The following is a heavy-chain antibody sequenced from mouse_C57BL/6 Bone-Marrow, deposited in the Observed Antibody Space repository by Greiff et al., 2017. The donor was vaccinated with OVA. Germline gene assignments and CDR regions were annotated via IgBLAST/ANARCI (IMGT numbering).Heavy chain of an antibody. CDR1: GFTFSSYG. CDR3: ARPSYYYGSSYPFAY. V-gene: IGHV5-6*01. CDR2: ISSGGSYT. D-gene: IGHD1-1*01. J-gene: IGHJ3*01. Sequence: EVKLMESGGDLVKPGGSLKLSCAASGFTFSSYGMSWVRQTPDKRLEWVATISSGGSYTYYPDSVKGRFTISRDNAKNTLYLQMSSLKSEDTAMYYCARPSYYYGSSYPFAYWGQGTLVTVSA.